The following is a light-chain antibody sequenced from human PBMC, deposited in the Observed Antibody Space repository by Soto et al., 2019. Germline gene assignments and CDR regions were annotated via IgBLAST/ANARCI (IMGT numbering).Light chain of an antibody. V-gene: IGKV4-1*01. J-gene: IGKJ1*01. CDR1: QSVLYSSDNRNY. Sequence: DIVMTQSPDSLAVSLGERATVNCKSGQSVLYSSDNRNYLAWYQQKPGQSPKLLISWASTRESGVPDRFSGSGSGRDFTLTISSLQAEDVAVYFCQQYYTNPQTFGQGTKVEIK. CDR3: QQYYTNPQT. CDR2: WAS.